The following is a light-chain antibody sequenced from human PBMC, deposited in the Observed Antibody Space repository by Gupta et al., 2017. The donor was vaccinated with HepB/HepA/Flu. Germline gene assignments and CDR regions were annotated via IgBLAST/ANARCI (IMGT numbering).Light chain of an antibody. Sequence: QSVLTQPPSVSGAPGQRVTISCTGSGSNIGAGYDVHWYQQLPGTAPKLLIYGNSNRPSGVPDRFSGSKSGTSASLAITGLQAEDEADYYYQSYDSSLSGSGVFGGGTKLTVL. CDR2: GNS. CDR3: QSYDSSLSGSGV. V-gene: IGLV1-40*01. CDR1: GSNIGAGYD. J-gene: IGLJ2*01.